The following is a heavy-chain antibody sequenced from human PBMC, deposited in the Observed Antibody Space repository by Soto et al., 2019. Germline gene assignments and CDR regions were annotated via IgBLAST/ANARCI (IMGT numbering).Heavy chain of an antibody. CDR1: GFTFSTFA. D-gene: IGHD2-21*01. V-gene: IGHV3-23*01. CDR3: VKCDLLMTTSGGWCNGFDR. Sequence: EVQLLESGGSLVQPGGSLRLSCAASGFTFSTFAMNWVRQAPGEGLEWVSSISGSGGNTQYADSVKGRVTISSDNSKNTLYLQMNTLRAAETAVYYCVKCDLLMTTSGGWCNGFDRWCQGNLVIVSS. J-gene: IGHJ5*02. CDR2: ISGSGGNT.